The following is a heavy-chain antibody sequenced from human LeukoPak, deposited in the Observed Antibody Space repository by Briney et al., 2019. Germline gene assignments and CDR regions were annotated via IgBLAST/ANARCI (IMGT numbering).Heavy chain of an antibody. D-gene: IGHD2-2*01. J-gene: IGHJ4*02. CDR1: GYTFTSYG. Sequence: EASVKVSCTASGYTFTSYGISWVRQAPGQGLEWMGWISAYNGNTNYAQKLQGRVTTTTDTSTSTAYMELRSLRSDDTAVYYCARDPDEYCSSTSCGLRDYWGQGTLVTVSS. V-gene: IGHV1-18*01. CDR3: ARDPDEYCSSTSCGLRDY. CDR2: ISAYNGNT.